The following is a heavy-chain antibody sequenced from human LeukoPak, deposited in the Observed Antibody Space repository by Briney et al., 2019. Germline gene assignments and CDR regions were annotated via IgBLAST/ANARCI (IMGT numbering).Heavy chain of an antibody. CDR2: INHSGST. J-gene: IGHJ5*02. Sequence: PSETLSLTCAVYGGSFSGYYWSWIRQPPGKGLEWIGEINHSGSTNYNPSLKSRVTISVDTSKNQFSLKLSSATAADTAVYYCARGSYDYIWGSYRSSFWFDPWGQGTLVTVSS. CDR1: GGSFSGYY. V-gene: IGHV4-34*01. D-gene: IGHD3-16*02. CDR3: ARGSYDYIWGSYRSSFWFDP.